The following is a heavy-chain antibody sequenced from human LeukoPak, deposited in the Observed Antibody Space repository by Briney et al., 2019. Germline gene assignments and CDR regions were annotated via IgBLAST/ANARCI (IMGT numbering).Heavy chain of an antibody. Sequence: PSQTLSLTCTVSGGSISSGDYYWSWIRQPPGKGLEWIGYIYYSGSTYYNPSLKSRVTISVDTSKNQFSLKLSSVTAADTAVYYCARFVRITMVRGVIDYWGQGTLVTVSS. CDR1: GGSISSGDYY. CDR3: ARFVRITMVRGVIDY. J-gene: IGHJ4*02. CDR2: IYYSGST. D-gene: IGHD3-10*01. V-gene: IGHV4-30-4*08.